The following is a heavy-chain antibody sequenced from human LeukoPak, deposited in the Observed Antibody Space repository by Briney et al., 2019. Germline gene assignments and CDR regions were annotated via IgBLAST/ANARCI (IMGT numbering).Heavy chain of an antibody. CDR2: INHSGST. CDR1: GGSFSGYY. V-gene: IGHV4-34*01. Sequence: SETLSLTCAVYGGSFSGYYWSWIRQPPGKGLEWIGEINHSGSTNYNPSLKSRVTISVDTSKNQFSLKLSSVTAADTAVYYCARDGERGFNYGQYYFDHWGQGTLVTVSS. CDR3: ARDGERGFNYGQYYFDH. D-gene: IGHD5-18*01. J-gene: IGHJ4*02.